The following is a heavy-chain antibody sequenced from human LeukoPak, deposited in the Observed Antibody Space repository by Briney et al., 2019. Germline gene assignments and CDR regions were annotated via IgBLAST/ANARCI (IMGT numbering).Heavy chain of an antibody. CDR1: GGTFISYA. D-gene: IGHD6-6*01. J-gene: IGHJ4*02. CDR3: ARDRSSIAARRYFDY. V-gene: IGHV1-69*04. CDR2: IIPILGIA. Sequence: SVKVSCKASGGTFISYAISWVRQAPGQGLEWMGRIIPILGIANYAQKFQGRVTMTRDTSTSTVYMELSSLRSEDTAVYYCARDRSSIAARRYFDYWGQGTLVTVSS.